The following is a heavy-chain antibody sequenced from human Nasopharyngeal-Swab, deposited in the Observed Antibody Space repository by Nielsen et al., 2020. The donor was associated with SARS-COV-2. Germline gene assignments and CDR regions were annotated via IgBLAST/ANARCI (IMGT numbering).Heavy chain of an antibody. CDR2: INHSGST. J-gene: IGHJ4*02. CDR3: ARGRGYSYGWGY. Sequence: SETLSLTCAVYGGSFSGYYWSWIRQPPGKGLEWIGEINHSGSTNYNPSLKSRVTISVDASKNQFSLKLSSVTTADTAVYYCARGRGYSYGWGYRGQGTLVTVSS. D-gene: IGHD5-18*01. CDR1: GGSFSGYY. V-gene: IGHV4-34*01.